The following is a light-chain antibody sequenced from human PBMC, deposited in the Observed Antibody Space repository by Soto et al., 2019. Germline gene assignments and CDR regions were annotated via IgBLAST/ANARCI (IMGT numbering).Light chain of an antibody. J-gene: IGLJ1*01. CDR2: DVN. CDR3: CSYAGTYTYV. Sequence: QSALTQPRSVSGSPGQSVTISCTGTSSDVGGYDYVSWYQQHPGKAPKLVIFDVNKRPSGVPDRFSGSKSGNTASLTISGLQADDEADYYCCSYAGTYTYVFGTGTKLTVL. V-gene: IGLV2-11*01. CDR1: SSDVGGYDY.